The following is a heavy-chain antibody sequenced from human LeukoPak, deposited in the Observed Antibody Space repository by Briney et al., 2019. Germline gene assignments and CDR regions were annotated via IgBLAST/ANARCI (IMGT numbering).Heavy chain of an antibody. CDR1: GFTFSSYS. CDR2: ISSSSSSI. V-gene: IGHV3-21*01. CDR3: AIEGTYYESSGYYVLFDY. Sequence: GGSLRLSCAASGFTFSSYSVNWVRQAPGNGLEWVSSISSSSSSIYYADSVKGRFTISRDNAKNSLYLQMNSLRAEDTAVYYCAIEGTYYESSGYYVLFDYWGQGTLVTVSS. D-gene: IGHD3-22*01. J-gene: IGHJ4*02.